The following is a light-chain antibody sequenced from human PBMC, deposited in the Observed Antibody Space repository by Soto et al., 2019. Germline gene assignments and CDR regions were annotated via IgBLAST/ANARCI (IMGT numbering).Light chain of an antibody. CDR3: QQRSNWPPFT. J-gene: IGKJ5*01. CDR1: QSVSRS. V-gene: IGKV3-15*01. CDR2: GAS. Sequence: VVMTQSPATLSVSPLDTATLSFMASQSVSRSLAWYQQKPGQPPRLLMYGASTRATGVPARFSGSGSGTEFTLTISRLQSEDFAVYYRQQRSNWPPFTFGQGTRLEIK.